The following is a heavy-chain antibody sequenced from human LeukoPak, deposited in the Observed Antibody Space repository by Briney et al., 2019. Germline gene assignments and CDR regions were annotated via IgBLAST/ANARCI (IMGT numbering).Heavy chain of an antibody. CDR1: GFTFSSYS. D-gene: IGHD4-17*01. Sequence: PGGSLRLSCAASGFTFSSYSMNWVHQAPGKGLEWVSSISSSSSYIYYADSVKGRFTISRDNAKNSLYLQMNSLRAEDTAVYYCALGDYGAPFDYWGQGILVTVSS. CDR3: ALGDYGAPFDY. V-gene: IGHV3-21*01. CDR2: ISSSSSYI. J-gene: IGHJ4*02.